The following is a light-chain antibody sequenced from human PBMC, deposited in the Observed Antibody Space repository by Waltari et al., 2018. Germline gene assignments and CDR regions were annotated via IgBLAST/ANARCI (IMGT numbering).Light chain of an antibody. V-gene: IGKV2-30*01. CDR3: RQGTLYLPCT. CDR2: KVS. J-gene: IGKJ3*01. CDR1: QRLLDSNGHTY. Sequence: DVVMTQSPLSLPITPGQPASMTCRSSQRLLDSNGHTYLSWFLKRPGQPPSRLIYKVSNRVSGVADRCIGSGAGTDDTLQISRVEAADVGVYYCRQGTLYLPCTFGPGTKLDIK.